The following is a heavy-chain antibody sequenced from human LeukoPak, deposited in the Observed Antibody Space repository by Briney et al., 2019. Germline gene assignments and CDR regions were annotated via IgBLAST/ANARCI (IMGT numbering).Heavy chain of an antibody. J-gene: IGHJ2*01. CDR3: ATDGPNTMVRGVPWYFDL. Sequence: ASVKVSCKVSGYTLTELSMHWVRQAPGKGLEWMGGFDPEDGETIYAQKFQGRVTMTEDTSTDTAYMELSSLRSEDTVVYYCATDGPNTMVRGVPWYFDLWGRGTLVTVSS. CDR1: GYTLTELS. CDR2: FDPEDGET. D-gene: IGHD3-10*01. V-gene: IGHV1-24*01.